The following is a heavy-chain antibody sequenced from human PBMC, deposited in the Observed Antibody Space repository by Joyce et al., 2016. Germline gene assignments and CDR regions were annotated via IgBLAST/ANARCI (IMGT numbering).Heavy chain of an antibody. CDR3: ARRSGIPAGRRPGAFDM. V-gene: IGHV3-30*04. J-gene: IGHJ3*02. D-gene: IGHD6-13*01. Sequence: QEQLEESGGGVVQPGTSLRLSCPASGSIFSGYAMNWVRQAPGKGVEWVAIISYDGPKKFYADSVRGRFTISRDNYKNTLFVQMNSLTIEDAGVYYCARRSGIPAGRRPGAFDMWGQGTVVTVSS. CDR1: GSIFSGYA. CDR2: ISYDGPKK.